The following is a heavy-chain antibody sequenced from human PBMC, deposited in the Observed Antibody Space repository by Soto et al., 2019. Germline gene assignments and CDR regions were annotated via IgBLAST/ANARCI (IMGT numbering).Heavy chain of an antibody. D-gene: IGHD2-15*01. CDR1: GVTFNSYW. J-gene: IGHJ5*02. V-gene: IGHV3-74*01. Sequence: PXGSLRLSCAASGVTFNSYWMHGVRHAPGKGLVWVSHINTDGSNTNYADSVKGRFTISRDNAKSTLFLQMNSLRDEDTAVYYCAREFCSGGNCYTYYFDPWGQGIPVTVSS. CDR3: AREFCSGGNCYTYYFDP. CDR2: INTDGSNT.